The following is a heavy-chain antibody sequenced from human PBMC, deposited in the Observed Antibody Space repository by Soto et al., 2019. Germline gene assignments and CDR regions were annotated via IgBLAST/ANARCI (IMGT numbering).Heavy chain of an antibody. CDR1: GGSISSADYY. V-gene: IGHV4-30-4*01. CDR3: ARDRWFGELPLYYFDY. J-gene: IGHJ4*02. Sequence: SETLSLTCTVSGGSISSADYYWSWIRQPPGKGLEWIGYIYYSGSTYYNPSLKSRVTISVDTSKNQFSLKLSSVTAADTAVYYCARDRWFGELPLYYFDYWGQGTLVTVSS. D-gene: IGHD3-10*01. CDR2: IYYSGST.